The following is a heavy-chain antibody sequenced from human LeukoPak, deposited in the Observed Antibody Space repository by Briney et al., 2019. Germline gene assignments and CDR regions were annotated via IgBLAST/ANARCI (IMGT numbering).Heavy chain of an antibody. J-gene: IGHJ3*02. V-gene: IGHV4-61*02. CDR2: IYTSGST. CDR3: ARRFVDTSTGAFDI. Sequence: SQTLSLTCTVSGGSISSGSYYWSWIRQPAGKGLEWIGRIYTSGSTNYNPSLKSRVTISVDTSKNQFSLKLSSVTAADTAVYYCARRFVDTSTGAFDIWGQGTMVTVSS. D-gene: IGHD5-18*01. CDR1: GGSISSGSYY.